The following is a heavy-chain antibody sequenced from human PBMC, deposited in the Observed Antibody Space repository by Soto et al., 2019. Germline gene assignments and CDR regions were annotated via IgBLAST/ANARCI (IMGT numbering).Heavy chain of an antibody. CDR1: GGSISSYY. CDR3: ARSHASGSPYNRHDD. D-gene: IGHD3-10*01. J-gene: IGHJ4*02. V-gene: IGHV4-59*08. CDR2: IYYSGST. Sequence: SETLSLTCTVSGGSISSYYWSWIRQPPGKGLEWIGYIYYSGSTNYNPSLKSRVTISVDTSKNQFSLKLSSVTAADTAVYYCARSHASGSPYNRHDDWGQGTLVTVSS.